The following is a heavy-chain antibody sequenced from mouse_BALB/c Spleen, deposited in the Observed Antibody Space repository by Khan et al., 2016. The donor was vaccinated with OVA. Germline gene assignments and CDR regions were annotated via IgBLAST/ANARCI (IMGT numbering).Heavy chain of an antibody. J-gene: IGHJ3*01. CDR2: INPSNGRT. D-gene: IGHD2-10*02. Sequence: QVQLQQPGAEPVKPGASLNLSCKASGYAFTSYWMHWVKQRPGQGLEWIGYINPSNGRTDQNEKFKRKATLTVDKSASTVYMQLSSLTSEDLAVYYCGRGGYGSLAYGGQGTLVTVSA. V-gene: IGHV1S81*02. CDR1: GYAFTSYW. CDR3: GRGGYGSLAY.